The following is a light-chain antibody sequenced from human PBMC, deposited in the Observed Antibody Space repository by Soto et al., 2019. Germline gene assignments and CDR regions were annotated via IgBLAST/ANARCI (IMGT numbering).Light chain of an antibody. CDR3: QQYGSSPLT. J-gene: IGKJ4*01. Sequence: EIVLTQSPGTLSLSPGERATLSCRASQSVSSSYLAWYQQKPGQAPRLLNYGASSRATGIPDRFSGSGSGTDFTLTISRLEPEDFAVYYCQQYGSSPLTFGGGTKVDIK. V-gene: IGKV3-20*01. CDR2: GAS. CDR1: QSVSSSY.